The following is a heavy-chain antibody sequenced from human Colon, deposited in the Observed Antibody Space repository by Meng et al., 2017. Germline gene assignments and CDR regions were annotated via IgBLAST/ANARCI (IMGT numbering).Heavy chain of an antibody. CDR2: IHHSETT. D-gene: IGHD3-22*01. V-gene: IGHV4-4*02. CDR3: ARVTYDDSRGYYGTDY. Sequence: VHVKVLGHERVQPSGTLAPTCACSGDYITSTKWVNGVRQPPGKLLEWIGEIHHSETTTYNPSLESRVTISIDNSKNQFSLKLDSVTAADTAVYYCARVTYDDSRGYYGTDYWGQGTLVTVSS. J-gene: IGHJ4*02. CDR1: GDYITSTKW.